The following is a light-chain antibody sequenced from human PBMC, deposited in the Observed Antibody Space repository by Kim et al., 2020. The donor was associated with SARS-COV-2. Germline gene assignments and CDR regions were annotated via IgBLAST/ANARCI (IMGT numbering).Light chain of an antibody. CDR2: GAS. CDR3: QQYQTSPRT. V-gene: IGKV3-20*01. Sequence: PGETATLSCRASQIVPSSYVAWYQQKSGQPPRVVIYGASTRATGISDRFSGRGSAATDFTLTISRLEPEDSAVYYCQQYQTSPRTFGQGTKVDIK. J-gene: IGKJ1*01. CDR1: QIVPSSY.